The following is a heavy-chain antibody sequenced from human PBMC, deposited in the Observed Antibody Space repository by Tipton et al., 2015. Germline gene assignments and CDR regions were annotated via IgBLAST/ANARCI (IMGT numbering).Heavy chain of an antibody. CDR1: GFTFSSYS. Sequence: GSLRLSCAASGFTFSSYSMNWVRQAPGKGLEWVSSITRSSNYIYYADSLKGRFTISRDNAKNSLYLQMNSLRAEDTAVYYCARVNAYYDLWRADAYYYYYGMDVWGQGTTVTVSS. J-gene: IGHJ6*02. V-gene: IGHV3-21*01. CDR2: ITRSSNYI. CDR3: ARVNAYYDLWRADAYYYYYGMDV. D-gene: IGHD3-3*01.